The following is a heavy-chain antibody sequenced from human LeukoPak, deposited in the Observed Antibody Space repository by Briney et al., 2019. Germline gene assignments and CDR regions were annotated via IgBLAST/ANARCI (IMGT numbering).Heavy chain of an antibody. CDR1: GFTFSSYW. CDR2: IASDGSST. D-gene: IGHD4-23*01. V-gene: IGHV3-74*01. Sequence: GESLRLSCAASGFTFSSYWMNWVRQAPGKGLAWVSRIASDGSSTTYADSVKGRFSISRDNAKNTLYLQMNSLRVEDTAVYYCARGRPHGNDYWGQGTLVTVSS. J-gene: IGHJ4*02. CDR3: ARGRPHGNDY.